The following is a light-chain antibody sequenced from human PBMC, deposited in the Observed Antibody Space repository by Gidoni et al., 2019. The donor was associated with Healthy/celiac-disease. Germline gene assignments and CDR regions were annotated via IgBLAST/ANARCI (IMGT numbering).Light chain of an antibody. CDR1: QGISSY. CDR3: QQYYSYPLT. V-gene: IGKV1-8*01. CDR2: AAS. Sequence: ASTGDRVTITCRASQGISSYLAWYQQKPGKAPKLLIYAASTLQSGVPSRFSGSGSGTDFTLTISCLQSEDFATYYCQQYYSYPLTFGGGTKVEIK. J-gene: IGKJ4*01.